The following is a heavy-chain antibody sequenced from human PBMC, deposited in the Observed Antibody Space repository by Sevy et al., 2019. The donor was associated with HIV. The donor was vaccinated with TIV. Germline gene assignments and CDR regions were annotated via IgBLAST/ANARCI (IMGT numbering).Heavy chain of an antibody. CDR3: VRAIAADASL. J-gene: IGHJ4*02. Sequence: GGSLRLSCAASGFTLNSYWMSWVRQAPGKGLEGVANIKQDGSVKYYVDSVKVRFTISRDNARNLVYLQMSSLTAEDTALYYCVRAIAADASLWGQGPLVTVSS. CDR2: IKQDGSVK. D-gene: IGHD6-13*01. V-gene: IGHV3-7*01. CDR1: GFTLNSYW.